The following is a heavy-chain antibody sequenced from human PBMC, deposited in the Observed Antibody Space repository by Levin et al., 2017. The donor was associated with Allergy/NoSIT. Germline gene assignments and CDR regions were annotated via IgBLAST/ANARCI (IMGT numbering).Heavy chain of an antibody. J-gene: IGHJ4*02. D-gene: IGHD5-18*01. CDR3: ARARYSTLFDF. V-gene: IGHV4-59*01. CDR1: GGSISNYY. Sequence: SQTLSLTCTVSGGSISNYYWTWIRQPPGKGLEWIGYIYSDGTTNYSPSLKSRVTISVDTSNNQFSLRLSSVTAADTAVYYCARARYSTLFDFWGQGTLVTVSS. CDR2: IYSDGTT.